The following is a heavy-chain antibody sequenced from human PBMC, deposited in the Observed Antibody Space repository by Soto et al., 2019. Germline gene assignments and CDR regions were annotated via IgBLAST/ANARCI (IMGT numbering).Heavy chain of an antibody. CDR3: ERELAAGYYGMDV. CDR1: GGSISSYY. D-gene: IGHD6-13*01. Sequence: XETLSLTCTVSGGSISSYYWSWIRQPPGKGLEWIGYIYYSGSTNYNPSLKSRVTISVDTSKNQFSLKLSSVTAADTAVYYCERELAAGYYGMDVWGQGTTVTVSS. CDR2: IYYSGST. V-gene: IGHV4-59*01. J-gene: IGHJ6*02.